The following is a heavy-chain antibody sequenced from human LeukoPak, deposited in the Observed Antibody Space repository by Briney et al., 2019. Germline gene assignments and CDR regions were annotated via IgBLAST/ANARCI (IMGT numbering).Heavy chain of an antibody. Sequence: GGSLRLSCAGSGFTFSTSAMNWVRQVPGKGLEWVSYIDYDGSHIYYSASVKGRFSISRDNARDSVYLQMDSLRAEDTAVYYCARDPERYLRTGHYDYWGQGTLVIVSS. CDR2: IDYDGSHI. CDR3: ARDPERYLRTGHYDY. D-gene: IGHD3-10*02. CDR1: GFTFSTSA. V-gene: IGHV3-21*01. J-gene: IGHJ4*02.